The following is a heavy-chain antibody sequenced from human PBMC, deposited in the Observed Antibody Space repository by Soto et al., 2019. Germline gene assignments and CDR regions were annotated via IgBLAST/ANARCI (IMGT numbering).Heavy chain of an antibody. D-gene: IGHD6-19*01. CDR3: ARLNPSYSSGWPRYFDL. J-gene: IGHJ2*01. Sequence: PSETLSLTCTVSGGSISSGSYYWGWIRQPPGKGLEWIGSIYYSGSTYYNPSLKSRVTISVDTSKNQFSLKLSSMTAADTAVYYCARLNPSYSSGWPRYFDLWGRGTLVTVSS. CDR1: GGSISSGSYY. CDR2: IYYSGST. V-gene: IGHV4-39*01.